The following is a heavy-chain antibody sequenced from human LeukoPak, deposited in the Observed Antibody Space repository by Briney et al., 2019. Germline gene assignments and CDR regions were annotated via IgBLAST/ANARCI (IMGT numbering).Heavy chain of an antibody. V-gene: IGHV1-24*01. CDR1: GYTLTELS. D-gene: IGHD6-6*01. CDR3: ARNLHSSSTSFIYCYYMDV. Sequence: ASVKVSCKVSGYTLTELSMHWVRQAPGKGLEWMGGFDPEDGETIYAQKFQGRVTMTEDTSTDTAYMELSSLRSEDTAVYYCARNLHSSSTSFIYCYYMDVWGKGTTVIVSS. J-gene: IGHJ6*03. CDR2: FDPEDGET.